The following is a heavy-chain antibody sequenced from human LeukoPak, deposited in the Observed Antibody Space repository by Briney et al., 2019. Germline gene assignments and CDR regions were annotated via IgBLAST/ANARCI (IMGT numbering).Heavy chain of an antibody. J-gene: IGHJ4*02. CDR1: GGSISTYY. CDR2: IYYSGST. D-gene: IGHD6-6*01. V-gene: IGHV4-59*08. CDR3: PRHSYSSSSCDY. Sequence: SETLSLTCTVSGGSISTYYWSWIQQPPGKGLEWIGYIYYSGSTNYNPSLKSRVPMSVHTSKNQFSLKLSSVPAADTAVYYCPRHSYSSSSCDYWGQGPLVTVSS.